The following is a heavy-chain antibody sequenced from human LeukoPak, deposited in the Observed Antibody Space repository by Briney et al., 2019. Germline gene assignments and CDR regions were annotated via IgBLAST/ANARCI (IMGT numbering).Heavy chain of an antibody. CDR1: VGSFSGYY. CDR2: INHSGST. J-gene: IGHJ4*02. Sequence: PSETLSLTCAVYVGSFSGYYWSWIRQPPGKGLEGMGEINHSGSTNYNPSLKSRVTISVDTSKNQFSLKLSSVTAADTAVYYCARSPPRYYDFWSGYPHVYYFDYWGQGTLVTVSS. CDR3: ARSPPRYYDFWSGYPHVYYFDY. D-gene: IGHD3-3*01. V-gene: IGHV4-34*01.